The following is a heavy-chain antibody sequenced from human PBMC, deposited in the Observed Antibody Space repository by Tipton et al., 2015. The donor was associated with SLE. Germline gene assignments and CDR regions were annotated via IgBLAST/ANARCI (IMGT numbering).Heavy chain of an antibody. D-gene: IGHD3-10*01. V-gene: IGHV4-59*01. CDR3: ARGSSGSYFGFDF. CDR2: IYYSGGT. J-gene: IGHJ4*02. Sequence: TLSLTCTLSGGSISGYYWTWIRQPPGKGLEWIGYIYYSGGTTYNPSLRSRVTILVDRSENQFSLTLRSVTAADTAVYYCARGSSGSYFGFDFWGQGTLVTVSS. CDR1: GGSISGYY.